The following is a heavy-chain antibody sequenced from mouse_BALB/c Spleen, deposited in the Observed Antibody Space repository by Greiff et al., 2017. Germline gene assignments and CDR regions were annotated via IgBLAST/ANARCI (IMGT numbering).Heavy chain of an antibody. CDR3: ARSVWDGGAWFAY. V-gene: IGHV1-54*01. CDR2: INPGSGGT. J-gene: IGHJ3*01. CDR1: GYAFTNYL. Sequence: VKLMESGAELVRPGTSVKVSCKASGYAFTNYLIEWVKQRPGQGLEWIGVINPGSGGTNYNEKFKGKATLTADKSSSTAYMQLSSLTSDDSAVYFCARSVWDGGAWFAYWGQGTLVTVAA. D-gene: IGHD4-1*01.